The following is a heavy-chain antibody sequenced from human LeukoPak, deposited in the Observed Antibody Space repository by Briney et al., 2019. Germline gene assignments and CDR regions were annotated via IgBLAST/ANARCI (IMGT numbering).Heavy chain of an antibody. V-gene: IGHV4-38-2*02. CDR1: GYSISSGYY. Sequence: SETPSLTCTVSGYSISSGYYWGWIRQPPGKGLEWIGSIYHSGSTYNPSLKSRVTMSVDTSKNQFSLKLSSVTAADTAVYYCARVVYGDYAGDIYNWFDPWGQGTQVTVSS. D-gene: IGHD4-17*01. CDR2: IYHSGST. J-gene: IGHJ5*02. CDR3: ARVVYGDYAGDIYNWFDP.